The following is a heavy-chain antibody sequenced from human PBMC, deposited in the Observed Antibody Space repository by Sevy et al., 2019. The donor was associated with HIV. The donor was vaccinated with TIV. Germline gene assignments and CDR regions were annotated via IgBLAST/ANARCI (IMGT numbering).Heavy chain of an antibody. D-gene: IGHD3-9*01. V-gene: IGHV3-53*01. CDR1: GFTVSSNY. Sequence: GGSLRLSCAASGFTVSSNYMSWVRQAPGKGLEWVSILYSGGSTYYADSVKGRFTISRDDSQNTLYLQMNSLRAEDTAGYYCATAMYDKGFQHWGQGTLVTVS. J-gene: IGHJ1*01. CDR2: LYSGGST. CDR3: ATAMYDKGFQH.